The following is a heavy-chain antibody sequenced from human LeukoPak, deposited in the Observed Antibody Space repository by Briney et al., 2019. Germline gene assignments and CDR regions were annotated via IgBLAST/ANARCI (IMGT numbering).Heavy chain of an antibody. D-gene: IGHD1-26*01. CDR2: VRNKANSYTT. CDR3: ARAIVQPTRRFDP. V-gene: IGHV3-72*01. J-gene: IGHJ5*02. CDR1: RFTFSDYY. Sequence: PGGSLRLSCAASRFTFSDYYMDWVRQAPGKGREWVGRVRNKANSYTTEYAASVKGRFTISRDDSKNSLYLQMNSLKTEDTAVYFCARAIVQPTRRFDPWGQGTLVTVSS.